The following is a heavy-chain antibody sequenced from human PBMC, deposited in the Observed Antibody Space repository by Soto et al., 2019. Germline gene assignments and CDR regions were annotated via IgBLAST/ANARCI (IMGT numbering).Heavy chain of an antibody. CDR1: CSNLANVG. Sequence: SVPVYGQASCSNLANVGISCVRQAPGQGLEWMGWINAYGGSTSYAQKFQGRVTMTRDTSTSTVYMELSSLRSEDTAVYYCARGREMATITDEGYWGQGTLVTVSS. CDR2: INAYGGST. D-gene: IGHD5-12*01. V-gene: IGHV1-18*04. CDR3: ARGREMATITDEGY. J-gene: IGHJ4*02.